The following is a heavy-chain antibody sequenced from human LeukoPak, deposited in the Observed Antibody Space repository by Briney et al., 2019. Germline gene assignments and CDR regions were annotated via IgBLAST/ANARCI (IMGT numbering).Heavy chain of an antibody. J-gene: IGHJ4*02. CDR1: GCTFSRYS. CDR3: ANDREPDDVYDIDS. D-gene: IGHD5/OR15-5a*01. CDR2: IWGNGYTT. Sequence: GGSLRLSCTGSGCTFSRYSINWVRQAPGKGLEWVSVIWGNGYTTYYADSVKGRFTISRDNSKNTVYLQMDSLRAQDTAIYYCANDREPDDVYDIDSCGQGTLVTVSS. V-gene: IGHV3-23*01.